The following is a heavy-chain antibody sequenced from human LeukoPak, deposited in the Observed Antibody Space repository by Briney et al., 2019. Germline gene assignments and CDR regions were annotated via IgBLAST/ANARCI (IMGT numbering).Heavy chain of an antibody. D-gene: IGHD2-8*01. CDR1: GFTFDDYA. CDR3: AKDKIPGYCTNGVCISSGGFDY. V-gene: IGHV3-43*02. J-gene: IGHJ4*02. Sequence: GGSLRLSCAASGFTFDDYAMHRGRQDPGRGLQWVSLISGDGGSTYYEDSVKGRFTISRDNSKNSLYLQMNSLRTEDTALYYCAKDKIPGYCTNGVCISSGGFDYWGQGTLVTVSS. CDR2: ISGDGGST.